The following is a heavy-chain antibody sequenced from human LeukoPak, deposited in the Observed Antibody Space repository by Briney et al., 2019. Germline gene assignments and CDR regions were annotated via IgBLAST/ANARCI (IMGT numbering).Heavy chain of an antibody. V-gene: IGHV4-34*01. CDR3: ASTASIAVAGTA. Sequence: PSETLSLTCAVYGGSFSGCYWSWIRQPPGKGLEWIGEIKHSGSTNYNPSLKSRVTISVDTSKNQFSLKLSSVTAADTAVYYCASTASIAVAGTAWGQGTLVTVSS. CDR1: GGSFSGCY. D-gene: IGHD6-19*01. J-gene: IGHJ5*02. CDR2: IKHSGST.